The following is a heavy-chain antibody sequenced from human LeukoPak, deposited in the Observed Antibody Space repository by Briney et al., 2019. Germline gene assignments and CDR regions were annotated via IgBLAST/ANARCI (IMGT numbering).Heavy chain of an antibody. CDR3: AKGSGIHHFNWFDP. CDR2: IDASGGHT. D-gene: IGHD3-10*01. V-gene: IGHV3-23*01. Sequence: GGSLRLSCAASGFSFDTYAMIWVRQAPGKGLEWVSGIDASGGHTYQADSVKGRFTISRDNSKNTLYFQMNSLSAEDTAVYYCAKGSGIHHFNWFDPWGQGTLVTDSS. J-gene: IGHJ5*02. CDR1: GFSFDTYA.